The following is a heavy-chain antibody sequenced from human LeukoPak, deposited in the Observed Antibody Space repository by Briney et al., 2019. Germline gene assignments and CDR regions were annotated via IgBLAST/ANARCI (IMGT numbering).Heavy chain of an antibody. V-gene: IGHV3-33*01. CDR3: AREGPRGNSQFDY. CDR1: GFTFSSYG. CDR2: TWYDGSNK. J-gene: IGHJ4*02. D-gene: IGHD4-23*01. Sequence: PGGSLRLSCVASGFTFSSYGMHWVRQVPGKGLEWVALTWYDGSNKCYSDSVKGRFSISRDNSKNTLYLQMSSLRAEDTAVYYCAREGPRGNSQFDYWGQGTLVTVSS.